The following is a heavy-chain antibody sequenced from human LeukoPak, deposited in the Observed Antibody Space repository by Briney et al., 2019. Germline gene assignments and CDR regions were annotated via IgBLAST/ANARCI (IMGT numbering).Heavy chain of an antibody. CDR3: ASAREYCGSAECYEYFQH. J-gene: IGHJ1*01. D-gene: IGHD2-21*01. V-gene: IGHV3-53*01. CDR2: IYSGGST. CDR1: GFTFRSYA. Sequence: PGGSLRLSCTGSGFTFRSYAMGWVRQSPGKGLEWVSVIYSGGSTYYADSVNGRFTISRDNSRNTLLLQMNSLRAEDTALYYCASAREYCGSAECYEYFQHWGQGTLVTVSS.